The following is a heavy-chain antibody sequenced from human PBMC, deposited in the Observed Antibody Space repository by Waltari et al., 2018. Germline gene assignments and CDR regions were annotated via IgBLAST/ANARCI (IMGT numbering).Heavy chain of an antibody. CDR1: GFTFSSYS. J-gene: IGHJ5*01. D-gene: IGHD2-8*01. CDR2: ISSSSSYI. CDR3: ARVVYEGSGWFGY. Sequence: EVQLVESGGGLVKPGGSLRLSCAASGFTFSSYSINWVRQAPGKGLEWVSSISSSSSYIYYADSVKGRFTISRDNAKNSLYLQMNSLRAEDTAVYYCARVVYEGSGWFGYWGQGTLVTVSS. V-gene: IGHV3-21*01.